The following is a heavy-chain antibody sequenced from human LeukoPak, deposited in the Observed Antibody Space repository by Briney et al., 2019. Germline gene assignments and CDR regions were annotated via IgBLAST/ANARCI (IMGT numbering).Heavy chain of an antibody. Sequence: SETLSLTCAVYGGSFSGYYWSWIRQPPGKGLKWIGEVNYSGSTKYNPSLKSRVTISVDTSKNQFSLKLTSVTAADTAVYYCARGRPSSNGSGSYYNPWGQGTLVTVSS. D-gene: IGHD3-10*01. CDR2: VNYSGST. J-gene: IGHJ5*02. CDR3: ARGRPSSNGSGSYYNP. V-gene: IGHV4-34*01. CDR1: GGSFSGYY.